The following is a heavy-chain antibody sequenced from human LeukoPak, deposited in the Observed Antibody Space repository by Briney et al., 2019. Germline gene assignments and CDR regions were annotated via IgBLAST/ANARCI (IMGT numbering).Heavy chain of an antibody. CDR3: ARVGSPYYDFWSGYYNFDY. CDR1: GYTFTSYD. V-gene: IGHV1-8*01. D-gene: IGHD3-3*01. Sequence: ASVKVSCKASGYTFTSYDINWVRQATGQGLEWMGWMNSNSGNTGYAQKFQGRVTMTRNTSISTAYMELSSLRSEDTAVYYCARVGSPYYDFWSGYYNFDYWGQGTLVTVSS. J-gene: IGHJ4*02. CDR2: MNSNSGNT.